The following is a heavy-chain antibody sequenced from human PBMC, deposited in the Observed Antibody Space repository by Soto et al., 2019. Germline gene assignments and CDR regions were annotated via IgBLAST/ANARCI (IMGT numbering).Heavy chain of an antibody. Sequence: GGSLRLSCVTSGFSFSTYAMSWVRQAPGKGLEWVSTISNGGSTDYAGSVRGRFTLSRGNSRDTLYLQMSSLRVEDTAIYYCAKGGEGYYSTPRFLHSSPSRAQCTLVTLSS. J-gene: IGHJ1*01. CDR2: ISNGGST. CDR3: AKGGEGYYSTPRFLHSSPS. CDR1: GFSFSTYA. D-gene: IGHD4-4*01. V-gene: IGHV3-23*01.